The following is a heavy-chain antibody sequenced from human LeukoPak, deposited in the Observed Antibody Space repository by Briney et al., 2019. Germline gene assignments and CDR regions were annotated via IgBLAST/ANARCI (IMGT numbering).Heavy chain of an antibody. CDR1: GGSMESYY. CDR3: ARGAGWWSH. V-gene: IGHV4-59*13. J-gene: IGHJ4*02. Sequence: TSETLSLTCTVSGGSMESYYRSWLRQPPGEGPEWIGYITYSGGTNYNPSLRSRVTISVDASKNQFSLKMNFATAADTAVYYCARGAGWWSHWGQGSLVTVSS. D-gene: IGHD6-19*01. CDR2: ITYSGGT.